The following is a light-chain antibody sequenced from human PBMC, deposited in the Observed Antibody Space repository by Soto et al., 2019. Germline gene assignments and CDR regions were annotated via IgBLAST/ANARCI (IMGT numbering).Light chain of an antibody. CDR2: GAS. V-gene: IGKV3-20*01. J-gene: IGKJ5*01. CDR1: QTVTNRY. Sequence: EIVLTQSPGTLSLSPGERATLSCRASQTVTNRYLGWYQQKPGQAPRLLFFGASSRGTGIPDRFSGSGSGTDFTLTISRLEPEDFAVYYCQQHGSSPITFGQGTRLEIK. CDR3: QQHGSSPIT.